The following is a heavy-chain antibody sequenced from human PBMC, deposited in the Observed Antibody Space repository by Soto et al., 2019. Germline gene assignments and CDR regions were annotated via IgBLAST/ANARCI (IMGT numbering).Heavy chain of an antibody. D-gene: IGHD6-6*01. J-gene: IGHJ6*02. CDR2: IFNSGQT. CDR1: GVSVTGDADF. CDR3: AKHKSRSSSSLPDLDV. Sequence: QLHLEESGPTLVRASGTLSLTCSVSGVSVTGDADFWGWIRQFPGQGLEWIGTIFNSGQTFYNVFLESRVTMSVDPSHNQFSLRLTSVTAADPAVYFCAKHKSRSSSSLPDLDVWGQGTKVTVTS. V-gene: IGHV4-39*01.